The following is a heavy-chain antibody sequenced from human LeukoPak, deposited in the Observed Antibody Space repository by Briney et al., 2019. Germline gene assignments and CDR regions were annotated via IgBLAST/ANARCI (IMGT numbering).Heavy chain of an antibody. V-gene: IGHV3-30*02. CDR2: IRYDGSNK. Sequence: GGSLRLSCAASGFTFGSYGMHWVRQAPGKGLEWVAFIRYDGSNKYYADSVKGRFTISRDNSKNTLYLQMNSLRAEDTAVYYCARDAWELDAFDIWGQGTMVTVSS. J-gene: IGHJ3*02. CDR1: GFTFGSYG. D-gene: IGHD1-7*01. CDR3: ARDAWELDAFDI.